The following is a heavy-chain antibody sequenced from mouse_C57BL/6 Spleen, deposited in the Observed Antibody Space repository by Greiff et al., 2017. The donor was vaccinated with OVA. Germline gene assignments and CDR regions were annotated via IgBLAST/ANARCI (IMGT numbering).Heavy chain of an antibody. CDR1: GFNIKNTY. Sequence: LVESVAELVRPGASVKLSCTASGFNIKNTYMHWVKQRPEQGLEWIGMIDPADGNTKYAPKFKGKATLTVDPSSNTAYLQLSSLTSEDTAIYYCARGQEDYSNWYFDVWGTGTTVTVSS. J-gene: IGHJ1*03. D-gene: IGHD2-5*01. CDR2: IDPADGNT. V-gene: IGHV14-3*01. CDR3: ARGQEDYSNWYFDV.